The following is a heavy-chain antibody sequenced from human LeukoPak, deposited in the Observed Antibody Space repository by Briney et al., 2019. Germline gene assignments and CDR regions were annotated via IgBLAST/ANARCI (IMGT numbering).Heavy chain of an antibody. CDR2: VGGIGGDT. V-gene: IGHV3-23*01. Sequence: GGSLRLSRAASGFTFRSYAISWVRQASGKGLGWVLAVGGIGGDTYYADSVKGRFTISRDNSKNTVYLQMNRLRAEDTAIYYCAKDIGGSGAYWGQGTLVTVSS. D-gene: IGHD3-16*01. J-gene: IGHJ4*02. CDR1: GFTFRSYA. CDR3: AKDIGGSGAY.